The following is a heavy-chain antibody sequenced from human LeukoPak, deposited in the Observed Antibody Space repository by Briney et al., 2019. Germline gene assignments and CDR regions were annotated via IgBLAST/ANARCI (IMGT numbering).Heavy chain of an antibody. V-gene: IGHV4-39*07. Sequence: SETLSLTCTVSGGSISSSSYFWGWIRQPPGKGLEWIGSIYYSGSTYYNPSLKSRGTISLDTSKNQFSLKLKSVTAADTAVYYCARDNDPFDPWGREPWSPSPQ. CDR1: GGSISSSSYF. J-gene: IGHJ5*02. CDR3: ARDNDPFDP. D-gene: IGHD3-16*01. CDR2: IYYSGST.